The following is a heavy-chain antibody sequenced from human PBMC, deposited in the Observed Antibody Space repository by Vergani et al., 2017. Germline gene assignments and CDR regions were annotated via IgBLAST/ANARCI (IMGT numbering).Heavy chain of an antibody. J-gene: IGHJ4*02. CDR1: GGTFSSYA. CDR3: ARSVYWDPLFDY. D-gene: IGHD2-8*02. V-gene: IGHV1-69*14. Sequence: QVQLVQSGAEVKKPGSSVKVSCKASGGTFSSYAISWVRQAPGQGLEWMGRIIPTFGTANYAQKFQGRVTITADKSTSTAYMELSSLGSEDTAVYYCARSVYWDPLFDYWGQGTLVTVSS. CDR2: IIPTFGTA.